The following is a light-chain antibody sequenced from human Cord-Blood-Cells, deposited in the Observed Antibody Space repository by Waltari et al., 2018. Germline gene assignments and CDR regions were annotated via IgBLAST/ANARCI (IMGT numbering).Light chain of an antibody. CDR2: DAS. CDR3: QERSNWPLT. J-gene: IGKJ4*01. V-gene: IGKV3-11*01. CDR1: QSVSSY. Sequence: EIVLTQSPATLSLSPGERATLSCRASQSVSSYLAWYQQKPGQAPRLLIYDASNRATGSAARFSGRGSGTDFTLTISRREPEDFAVYCCQERSNWPLTFGGGTKVEIK.